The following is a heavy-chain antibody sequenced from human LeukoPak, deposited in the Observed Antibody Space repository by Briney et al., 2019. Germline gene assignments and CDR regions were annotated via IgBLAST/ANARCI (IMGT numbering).Heavy chain of an antibody. CDR2: ISSSSSYI. D-gene: IGHD3-10*01. CDR1: GFTFSSYS. J-gene: IGHJ6*03. V-gene: IGHV3-21*04. Sequence: GGSLRLSCAASGFTFSSYSMNWVRQAPGKGLEWVSSISSSSSYIYYADSVKGRFTISRDNAKNSLYLQMNSLRAEDTAVYYCAKAGRGGAITLVRGVKGDYYYMDVWGKGTTVTISS. CDR3: AKAGRGGAITLVRGVKGDYYYMDV.